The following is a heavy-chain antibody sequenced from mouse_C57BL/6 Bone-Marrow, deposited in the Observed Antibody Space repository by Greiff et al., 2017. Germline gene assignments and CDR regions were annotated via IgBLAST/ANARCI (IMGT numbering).Heavy chain of an antibody. Sequence: VQLQQPGAELVKPGASVMLSCKASGYTFTSYWMHWVKQRPGQGLEGIGMIHPNSGSTNYNEKFKSKATLTVDKSSSTAYMQISSLTSEDSAVYYGARAEVLHPYYFDYWGQGTTLTVSS. V-gene: IGHV1-64*01. CDR2: IHPNSGST. CDR1: GYTFTSYW. J-gene: IGHJ2*01. D-gene: IGHD1-1*01. CDR3: ARAEVLHPYYFDY.